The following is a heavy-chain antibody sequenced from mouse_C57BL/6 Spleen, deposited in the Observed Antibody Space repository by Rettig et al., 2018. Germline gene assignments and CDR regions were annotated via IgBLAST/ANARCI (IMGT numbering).Heavy chain of an antibody. CDR3: ASYDVDY. V-gene: IGHV1-50*01. CDR2: IDPSDSYT. CDR1: GYTFTSYW. D-gene: IGHD2-12*01. J-gene: IGHJ2*01. Sequence: QVQLQQPGAELVKPGASVKLSCKASGYTFTSYWMQWVKQRPGQGLEWIGEIDPSDSYTNYNQKFKGKATLTVDTSISTAYMQLSSLTSEYSAVYDCASYDVDYWGQGTTLAVSS.